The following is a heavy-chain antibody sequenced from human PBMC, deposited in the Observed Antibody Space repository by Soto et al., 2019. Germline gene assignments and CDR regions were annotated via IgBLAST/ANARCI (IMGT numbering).Heavy chain of an antibody. CDR1: GYTFTSYG. D-gene: IGHD5-18*01. J-gene: IGHJ4*02. CDR2: ISAYNGNT. CDR3: AREGGPHSPAMVIY. Sequence: ASVKVSCKASGYTFTSYGISWVRQAPGQGLEWMGWISAYNGNTNYAQKLQGRVTLTTDTSTSTAYMELRSLRSDDTAVYYCAREGGPHSPAMVIYWGQGTLVTVSS. V-gene: IGHV1-18*01.